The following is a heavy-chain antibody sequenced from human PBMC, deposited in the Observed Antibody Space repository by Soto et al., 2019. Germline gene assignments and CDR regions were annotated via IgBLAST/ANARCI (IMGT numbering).Heavy chain of an antibody. CDR1: GFTFSSYD. Sequence: GGSLRLSCAASGFTFSSYDMHWVRQAPGKGLEWVAVIWYDGSNNYDADSVKCRFTIYRDNYKNTLYLHMNRVSAEATAVYSCARDSDYSNYALDIWGQGTMVTVSS. CDR3: ARDSDYSNYALDI. D-gene: IGHD4-4*01. CDR2: IWYDGSNN. V-gene: IGHV3-33*08. J-gene: IGHJ3*02.